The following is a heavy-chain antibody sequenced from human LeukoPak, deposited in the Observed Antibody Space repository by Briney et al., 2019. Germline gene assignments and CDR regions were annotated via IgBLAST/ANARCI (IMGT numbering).Heavy chain of an antibody. J-gene: IGHJ4*02. V-gene: IGHV1-2*02. CDR1: GYTFTAYY. Sequence: ASVKVSCKASGYTFTAYYMNWVRQAYGQGLEWMGWINPNSGGTNYAQNFQGRVTMTRDTSISTVYMELNSLRSDDTAVYYCARRLTGVDYWGQGTQVTVSS. D-gene: IGHD7-27*01. CDR3: ARRLTGVDY. CDR2: INPNSGGT.